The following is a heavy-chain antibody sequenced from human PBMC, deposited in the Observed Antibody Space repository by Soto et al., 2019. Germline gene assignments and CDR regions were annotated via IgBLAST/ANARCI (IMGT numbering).Heavy chain of an antibody. V-gene: IGHV3-23*01. J-gene: IGHJ5*02. CDR2: ISGSGGST. CDR1: GFTFSSYA. CDR3: AKDPTIVVVPPNWFDP. Sequence: GSLRLSCAASGFTFSSYAMSWVRQAPGKGLEWVSAISGSGGSTYYADSVKGRFTISRDNSKNTLYLQMNSLRAEDTAVYYCAKDPTIVVVPPNWFDPWGQGTLVTVSS. D-gene: IGHD2-2*01.